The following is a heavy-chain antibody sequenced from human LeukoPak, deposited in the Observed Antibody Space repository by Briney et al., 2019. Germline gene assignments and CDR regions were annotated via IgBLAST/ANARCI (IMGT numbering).Heavy chain of an antibody. CDR2: VNQSGGT. V-gene: IGHV4-34*01. Sequence: SETLSLTCAVNGGSFSGFYCTWIRQPPGKGLEWIGEVNQSGGTQYNPSLKSRVTLSVDSPNNHFSLKLTSVTAADTAVYYCARGRSHNWFDPWGQGTLVTVSS. CDR1: GGSFSGFY. CDR3: ARGRSHNWFDP. J-gene: IGHJ5*02.